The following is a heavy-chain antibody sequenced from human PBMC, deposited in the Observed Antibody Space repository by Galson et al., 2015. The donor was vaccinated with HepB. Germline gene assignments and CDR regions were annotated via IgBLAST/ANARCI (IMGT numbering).Heavy chain of an antibody. CDR1: GFTFSSYG. V-gene: IGHV3-30*03. J-gene: IGHJ5*02. CDR2: ISYDGSNK. D-gene: IGHD3-10*01. Sequence: SLRLSCAASGFTFSSYGMHWVRQAPGEGLEWVAVISYDGSNKYYADSVKGRFTISRDNSKNTLYLQMSSLTAADTAVYYCARATVRGVMGWFDPWGQGTLVTVSS. CDR3: ARATVRGVMGWFDP.